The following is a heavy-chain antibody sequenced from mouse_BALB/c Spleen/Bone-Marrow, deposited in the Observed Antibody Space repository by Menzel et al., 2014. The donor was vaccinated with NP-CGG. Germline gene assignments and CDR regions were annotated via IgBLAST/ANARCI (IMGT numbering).Heavy chain of an antibody. CDR2: IFPGSGNT. J-gene: IGHJ4*01. D-gene: IGHD2-1*01. CDR1: GYSFTSYF. V-gene: IGHV1-66*01. CDR3: ARHGNLRNYYAMDY. Sequence: ESGPELVKPGASVKISCKASGYSFTSYFIHWVKQRPGQGLEWIGWIFPGSGNTKYNEKFKGKATLTADTSSSTAYMQLSSLTSEDSAVYFCARHGNLRNYYAMDYWGQGTSVTVSS.